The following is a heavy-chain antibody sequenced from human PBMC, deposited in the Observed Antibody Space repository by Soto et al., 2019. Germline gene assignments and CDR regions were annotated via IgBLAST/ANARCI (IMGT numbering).Heavy chain of an antibody. V-gene: IGHV1-69*13. D-gene: IGHD2-2*01. CDR2: IIPIFGTA. Sequence: VASVKVSCKASGVTFSSYAISWVRQAPGQGLEWMGGIIPIFGTANYAQKFQGRVTITADESTSTAYMELSSLRSEDTAVYYCARSLVVPAASYYYYGMDVWGQGTTVTVSS. CDR3: ARSLVVPAASYYYYGMDV. J-gene: IGHJ6*02. CDR1: GVTFSSYA.